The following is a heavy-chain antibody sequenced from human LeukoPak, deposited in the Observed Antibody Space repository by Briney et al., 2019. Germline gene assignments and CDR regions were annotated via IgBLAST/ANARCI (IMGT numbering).Heavy chain of an antibody. CDR1: GGSISSYY. D-gene: IGHD1-26*01. J-gene: IGHJ4*02. Sequence: PSETLSLTCTVSGGSISSYYWSWLRQPPGKGLEWVGYIYYSGSTNYNPSLRSRVTISVDMSKNQFSLKLRSVTAADTAVYYCASGGSYYDYWGQGTLVTVSS. CDR3: ASGGSYYDY. CDR2: IYYSGST. V-gene: IGHV4-59*01.